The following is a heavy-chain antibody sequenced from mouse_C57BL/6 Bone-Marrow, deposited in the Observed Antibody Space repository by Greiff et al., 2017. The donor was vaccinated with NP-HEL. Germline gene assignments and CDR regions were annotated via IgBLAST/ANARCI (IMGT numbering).Heavy chain of an antibody. CDR3: ARWVYYP. D-gene: IGHD1-1*01. CDR2: IHPNSGST. J-gene: IGHJ3*01. V-gene: IGHV1-64*01. Sequence: QVHVKQPGAELVKPGASVKLSCKASGYTFTSYWMHWVKQRPGQGLEWIGMIHPNSGSTNYNEKFKSKATLTVDKSSSTAYMQLSSLTSEDSAVYYCARWVYYPWGQGTLVTVSA. CDR1: GYTFTSYW.